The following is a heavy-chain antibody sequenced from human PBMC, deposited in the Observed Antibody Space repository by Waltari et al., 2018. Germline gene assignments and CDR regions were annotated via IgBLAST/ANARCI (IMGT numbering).Heavy chain of an antibody. CDR3: ASERGPTDIVVSKGRGCLGY. V-gene: IGHV3-30*15. D-gene: IGHD2-2*01. CDR1: GFTFSSYA. J-gene: IGHJ4*02. Sequence: QVQLVESGGGVVQPGRSLRLSCAASGFTFSSYAMHWVRQAPGKGQGWVAVIYSGGSTYYADSGKGRFTISRDNSKNTLYLQMSRLRSDDTAVYYCASERGPTDIVVSKGRGCLGYWGQGTLVTVSS. CDR2: IYSGGST.